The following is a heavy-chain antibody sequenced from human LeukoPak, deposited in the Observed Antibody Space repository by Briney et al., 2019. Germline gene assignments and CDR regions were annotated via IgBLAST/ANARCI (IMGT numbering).Heavy chain of an antibody. CDR2: IIPILGIA. J-gene: IGHJ4*02. CDR3: ARDLYGGNSPDY. V-gene: IGHV1-69*04. D-gene: IGHD4-23*01. Sequence: GASVKVSCKASGGTFSSYTISWVRQAPGLGLEWMGRIIPILGIANYAQKFQGRVTITADKSTSTAYMELSSLRSEDTAVYYCARDLYGGNSPDYWGQGTLVTVSS. CDR1: GGTFSSYT.